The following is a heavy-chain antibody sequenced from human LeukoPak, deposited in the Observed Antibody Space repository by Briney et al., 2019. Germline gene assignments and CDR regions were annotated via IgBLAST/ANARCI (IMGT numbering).Heavy chain of an antibody. J-gene: IGHJ4*02. D-gene: IGHD6-13*01. CDR3: ASHRYSSSV. CDR2: IYYSGST. Sequence: SETLSLTCTVSGGSISSYYWSWIRQPPGKGLEWIGYIYYSGSTNYNPSLKSRVTISVDTSKNQFSLKLSSVAAADTAVYFCASHRYSSSVWGQGTLVTVSS. V-gene: IGHV4-59*12. CDR1: GGSISSYY.